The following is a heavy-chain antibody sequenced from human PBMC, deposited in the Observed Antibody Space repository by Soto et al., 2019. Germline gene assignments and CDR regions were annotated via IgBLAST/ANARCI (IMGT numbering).Heavy chain of an antibody. CDR3: AKQLNYDFWSGYPDAFDI. D-gene: IGHD3-3*01. CDR2: LSGSGGST. J-gene: IGHJ3*02. CDR1: GFTFSSHA. Sequence: EVQLLESGGGLVQPGGSLRLSCAASGFTFSSHAMSWVRQAPGKGLEWVSGLSGSGGSTYSADSVKGRFTISRDNSKNTLYLQMNRLRAEDTALYYCAKQLNYDFWSGYPDAFDIWGQGTMVIVSS. V-gene: IGHV3-23*01.